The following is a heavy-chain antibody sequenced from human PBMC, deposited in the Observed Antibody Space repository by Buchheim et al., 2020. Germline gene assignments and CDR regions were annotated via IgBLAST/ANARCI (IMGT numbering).Heavy chain of an antibody. CDR3: ARAATNYDILTGYHVIYGMDV. CDR2: IYHSGST. CDR1: GGSISSSNW. J-gene: IGHJ6*02. V-gene: IGHV4-4*02. D-gene: IGHD3-9*01. Sequence: QVQLQESGPGLVKPSGTLSLTCAVSGGSISSSNWWSWVRQPPGKGLEWIGEIYHSGSTNYNPSLKSRITISVDKSKNQFSLKLSSVTAADTAVYYCARAATNYDILTGYHVIYGMDVWGQGTT.